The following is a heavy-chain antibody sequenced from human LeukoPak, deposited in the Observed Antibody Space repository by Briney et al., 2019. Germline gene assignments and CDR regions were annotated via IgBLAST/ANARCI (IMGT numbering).Heavy chain of an antibody. CDR2: IFYSGST. J-gene: IGHJ4*02. D-gene: IGHD1-26*01. V-gene: IGHV4-39*01. Sequence: SETLSLTCNVSGGSISSSTYYWGWIRQPPGKGLEWIGSIFYSGSTYYNPSLKSRVTISIDTSKNQFSLKLSSVTAADTAVYYCARSSYGGPHYFDYWGQGTLVTVSS. CDR3: ARSSYGGPHYFDY. CDR1: GGSISSSTYY.